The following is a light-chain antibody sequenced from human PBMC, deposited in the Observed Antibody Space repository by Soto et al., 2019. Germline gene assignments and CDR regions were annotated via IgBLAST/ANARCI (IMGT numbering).Light chain of an antibody. CDR1: QNVDSNY. J-gene: IGKJ1*01. V-gene: IGKV3-20*01. CDR2: GAS. Sequence: DIVLTQSPGTLSLAPGERSKLYCRASQNVDSNYLAWYQQKPGQAPRIIIFGASGRATGIPDRFSGSGSGTDFTLTISRLEPEDFAVYYCQQYGSLSWTCGQGNKVDNK. CDR3: QQYGSLSWT.